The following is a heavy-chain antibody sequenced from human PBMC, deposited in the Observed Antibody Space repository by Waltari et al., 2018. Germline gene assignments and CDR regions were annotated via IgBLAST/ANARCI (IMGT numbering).Heavy chain of an antibody. J-gene: IGHJ4*02. CDR1: GFPFSPYG. CDR3: ARDDRREAARLL. Sequence: QVQLVASGGGVVQPGRSLRLSCAASGFPFSPYGMPWFRQAPGEGLEWVEVIWYDGSNKDYADSVKGRFTISRDNSKNTLYLQMNSLRAEETAVYYCARDDRREAARLLWGQGTLVTVSS. V-gene: IGHV3-33*01. CDR2: IWYDGSNK. D-gene: IGHD6-6*01.